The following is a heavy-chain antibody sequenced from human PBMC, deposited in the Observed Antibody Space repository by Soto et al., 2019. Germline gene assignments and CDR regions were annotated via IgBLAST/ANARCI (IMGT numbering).Heavy chain of an antibody. CDR3: ARDRLHPYYMDV. D-gene: IGHD4-4*01. J-gene: IGHJ6*03. CDR2: ISSSSSYI. Sequence: GGSLRLSCAASGFTFSSYSMNWVRQAPGKGLEWVSSISSSSSYIYYADSVKGRFTISRDNAKNSLYLQMDSLRAEDTAVYYCARDRLHPYYMDVWGKGTTVTVSS. CDR1: GFTFSSYS. V-gene: IGHV3-21*01.